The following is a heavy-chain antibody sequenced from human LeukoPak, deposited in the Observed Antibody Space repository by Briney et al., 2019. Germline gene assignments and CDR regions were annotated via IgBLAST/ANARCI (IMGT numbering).Heavy chain of an antibody. D-gene: IGHD6-19*01. J-gene: IGHJ3*02. CDR1: GGSISSYY. V-gene: IGHV4-59*12. CDR3: ARERRGIAVAGGGDAFDI. Sequence: SETLSLTCTVSGGSISSYYWSWIRQPPGKGLEWIGNIYYSGSTNYNPSLKSRVTISVDTSKNQFSLQLSSVTAADTAVYYCARERRGIAVAGGGDAFDIWGQGTMVTVSS. CDR2: IYYSGST.